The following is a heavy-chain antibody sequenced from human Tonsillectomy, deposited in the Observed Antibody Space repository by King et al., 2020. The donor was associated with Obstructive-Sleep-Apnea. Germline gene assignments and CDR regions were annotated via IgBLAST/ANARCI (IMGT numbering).Heavy chain of an antibody. D-gene: IGHD5-18*01. V-gene: IGHV3-15*01. CDR1: GFTFSNAW. CDR2: IKSKTDGGTT. CDR3: TYSYGAYYYYYYGMDV. J-gene: IGHJ6*02. Sequence: VQLVESGGGLVKPGGSLRLSCAASGFTFSNAWMSWVRQAPGKGLEGVGRIKSKTDGGTTDYAAPVKGRFTISRDDSKNTLYLQMNSLKTKDTAVYYCTYSYGAYYYYYYGMDVWGQGTTVTVSS.